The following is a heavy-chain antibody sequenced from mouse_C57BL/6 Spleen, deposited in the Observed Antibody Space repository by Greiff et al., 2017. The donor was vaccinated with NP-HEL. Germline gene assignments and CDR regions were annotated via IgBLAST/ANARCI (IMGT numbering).Heavy chain of an antibody. V-gene: IGHV6-3*01. J-gene: IGHJ4*01. CDR1: GFTFSNYW. D-gene: IGHD1-1*01. Sequence: EVQLVESGGGLVQPGGSMKLSCVASGFTFSNYWMNWVRQSPEKGLEWVAQIRLKSDNYATHYAESVKGRFTISRDDSKSSVYLQMNNLRAEDTGIYYCTAYYYGSSYRGAMDYWGQGTSVTVSS. CDR3: TAYYYGSSYRGAMDY. CDR2: IRLKSDNYAT.